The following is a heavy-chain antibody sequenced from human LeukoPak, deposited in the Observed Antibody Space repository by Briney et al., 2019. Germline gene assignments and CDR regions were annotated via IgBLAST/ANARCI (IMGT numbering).Heavy chain of an antibody. CDR2: IYHTGST. CDR1: GVSISSGLYS. J-gene: IGHJ4*02. Sequence: SETLSLTCDVSGVSISSGLYSWSWIRQPLGKGLEWIGYIYHTGSTYYNPSLKSRVTISVDTSKNQFSLKLSSVTAADTAVYYCARVGRGYSYGRHRFTFDYWGQGTLVTVSS. CDR3: ARVGRGYSYGRHRFTFDY. D-gene: IGHD5-18*01. V-gene: IGHV4-30-2*05.